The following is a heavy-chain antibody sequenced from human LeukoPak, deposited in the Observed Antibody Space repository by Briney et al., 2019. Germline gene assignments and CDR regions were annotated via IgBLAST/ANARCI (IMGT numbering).Heavy chain of an antibody. CDR1: GGSISSYY. Sequence: AETLSLTCTVSGGSISSYYWSWIRQPPGKGLEWIGYIYYSRSFNYNPSLKSRVTISADTSKKQFSMKLSSVTAADTAVYYCARSPDGYRYTYFDYWGQGTPVTVSS. J-gene: IGHJ4*02. V-gene: IGHV4-59*01. CDR3: ARSPDGYRYTYFDY. D-gene: IGHD5-18*01. CDR2: IYYSRSF.